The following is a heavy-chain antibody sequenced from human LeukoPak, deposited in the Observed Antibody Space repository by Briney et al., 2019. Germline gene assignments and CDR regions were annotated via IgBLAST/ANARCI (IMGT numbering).Heavy chain of an antibody. Sequence: ASGKVSCKASGYNFISYYMHWVRQAPGQGLEGRGIINPSGGSTSYAQKFQDRVTMTRDTSTSTVYMELSSLKSEDTAVYYCAREDVVLVDAVRYYYYGMDVWGQGTTVTVSS. V-gene: IGHV1-46*01. CDR2: INPSGGST. J-gene: IGHJ6*02. D-gene: IGHD2-8*01. CDR3: AREDVVLVDAVRYYYYGMDV. CDR1: GYNFISYY.